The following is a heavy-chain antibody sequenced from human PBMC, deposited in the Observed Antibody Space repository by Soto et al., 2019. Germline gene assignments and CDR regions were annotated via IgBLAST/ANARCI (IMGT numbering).Heavy chain of an antibody. CDR3: ASGPMMVRGEPDYYGMDV. J-gene: IGHJ6*02. Sequence: GESLKISCKGSGYSFTSYWISWVRQMPGKGLEWMGRIDPSDSYTNYSPSFQGHVTISADKSISTAYLQWSSLKASDTAMYYCASGPMMVRGEPDYYGMDVWGQGTTVTVSS. CDR1: GYSFTSYW. D-gene: IGHD3-10*01. V-gene: IGHV5-10-1*01. CDR2: IDPSDSYT.